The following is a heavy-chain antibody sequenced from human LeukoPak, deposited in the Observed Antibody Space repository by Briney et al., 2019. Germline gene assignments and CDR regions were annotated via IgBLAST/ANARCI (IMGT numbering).Heavy chain of an antibody. CDR1: GFAFTNYE. D-gene: IGHD2-21*01. J-gene: IGHJ4*02. CDR3: ASLGPPKWGLYY. Sequence: GGPLRLPCAASGFAFTNYEMNWVRQAPGKGRGWVSKCSSRGTNIYYADSVKGRFTISRDNAKNSLYLQMSSLRAEDTAVYYGASLGPPKWGLYYWGQGSLVTVSS. V-gene: IGHV3-48*03. CDR2: CSSRGTNI.